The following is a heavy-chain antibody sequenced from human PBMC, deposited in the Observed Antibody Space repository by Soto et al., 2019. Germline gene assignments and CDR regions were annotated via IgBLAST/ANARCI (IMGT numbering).Heavy chain of an antibody. CDR2: LYYSGST. J-gene: IGHJ6*02. Sequence: SETLSLTCNVSGGSMSSGGYYWSWIRQHPRKGLEWIGHLYYSGSTYYNPSLESRVTISVDTSENHFSLKLSSVTAADTAVYYCARAHTKYDFWSGYYRYYYYYGMDVWGQGTTVT. V-gene: IGHV4-31*03. CDR3: ARAHTKYDFWSGYYRYYYYYGMDV. D-gene: IGHD3-3*01. CDR1: GGSMSSGGYY.